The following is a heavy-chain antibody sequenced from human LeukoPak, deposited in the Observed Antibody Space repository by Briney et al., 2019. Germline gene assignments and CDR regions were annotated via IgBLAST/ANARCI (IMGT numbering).Heavy chain of an antibody. CDR2: ISGSGGST. J-gene: IGHJ3*02. D-gene: IGHD3-22*01. V-gene: IGHV3-23*01. Sequence: GGSLRLSCAASGFTFSSYAMSWVRQAPGKGLEWVSAISGSGGSTYYADSVKGRFTISRDNSKNTLYLQMNRLRAEDTAVYYCAKDYYDSSGYYYPPGAFDIWGQGTMVTVSS. CDR3: AKDYYDSSGYYYPPGAFDI. CDR1: GFTFSSYA.